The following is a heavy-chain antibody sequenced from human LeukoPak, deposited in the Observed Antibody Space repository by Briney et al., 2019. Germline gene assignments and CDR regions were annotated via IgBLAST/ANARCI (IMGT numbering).Heavy chain of an antibody. D-gene: IGHD3-16*02. V-gene: IGHV3-15*01. CDR1: GFTFSNAW. CDR2: IKSKTDGGTT. J-gene: IGHJ4*02. Sequence: PGGSLRLSCAASGFTFSNAWMSWVRQAPGKGLEWVGRIKSKTDGGTTDYAAPVKGRFTISRDDSKNTLYLQMNSLKTEDTAVYYCTTDQGERIMITFGGVIVNDCWGQGTLVTVAS. CDR3: TTDQGERIMITFGGVIVNDC.